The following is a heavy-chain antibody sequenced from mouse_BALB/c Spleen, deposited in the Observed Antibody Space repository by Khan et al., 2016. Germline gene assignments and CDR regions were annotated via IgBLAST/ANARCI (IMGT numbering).Heavy chain of an antibody. Sequence: EVQLQESGPGLVKPSQSLSLTCTVTGYSITSDYAWNRIRQFPGNKLEWMGYISYSGTTTYNPSLKSRISITRDTSKNQFFLQLNSVTTEDTATYYCARWLDAMDYWGHGTSVTVSS. V-gene: IGHV3-2*02. J-gene: IGHJ4*01. CDR1: GYSITSDYA. CDR2: ISYSGTT. CDR3: ARWLDAMDY. D-gene: IGHD2-2*01.